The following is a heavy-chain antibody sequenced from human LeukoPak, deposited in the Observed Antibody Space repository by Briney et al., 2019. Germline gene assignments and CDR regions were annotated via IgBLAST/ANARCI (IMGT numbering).Heavy chain of an antibody. J-gene: IGHJ3*02. CDR1: RFTLSTYS. CDR2: ISSSISTM. V-gene: IGHV3-48*02. D-gene: IGHD6-25*01. CDR3: PRDFAAGDGFDI. Sequence: GGSLRLSCAASRFTLSTYSMNSVRQAPGKGLEWVSYISSSISTMYYADSVEGRFTISRDNAKTSLYLQMNSLRDEDTGIYYCPRDFAAGDGFDIWGQGTLVTVSS.